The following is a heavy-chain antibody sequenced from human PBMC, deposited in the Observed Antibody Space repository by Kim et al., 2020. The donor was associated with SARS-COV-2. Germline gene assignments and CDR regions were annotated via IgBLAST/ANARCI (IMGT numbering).Heavy chain of an antibody. CDR3: ARDLVGCSGGSCYFRMDV. CDR2: INLSGGST. Sequence: ASVKVSCKASGYTFTSYYMHWVRQAPGQGLEWMGIINLSGGSTSYAQKFQGRVTMTRDTSTSTVYMELSSLRSEDTAVYYCARDLVGCSGGSCYFRMDVWGQGTTVTVSS. D-gene: IGHD2-15*01. V-gene: IGHV1-46*01. J-gene: IGHJ6*02. CDR1: GYTFTSYY.